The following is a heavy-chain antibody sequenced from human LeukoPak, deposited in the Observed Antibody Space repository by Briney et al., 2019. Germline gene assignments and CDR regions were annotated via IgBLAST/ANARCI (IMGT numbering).Heavy chain of an antibody. CDR1: GYTFTGYY. CDR3: ARDVVLGSSRFDP. D-gene: IGHD1-26*01. CDR2: INPNSGGT. J-gene: IGHJ5*02. V-gene: IGHV1-2*02. Sequence: ASVKVSCKASGYTFTGYYMHWVRQAPGQGLEWMGWINPNSGGTNYAQKFQGRVTMTRDTSTSTAYMELRSLRSDDTAVYYCARDVVLGSSRFDPWGQGTLVTVSS.